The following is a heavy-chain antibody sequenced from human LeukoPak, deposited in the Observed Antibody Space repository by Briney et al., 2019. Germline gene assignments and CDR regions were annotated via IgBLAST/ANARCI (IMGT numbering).Heavy chain of an antibody. D-gene: IGHD1-26*01. CDR3: ATNRVGTYDRPFDI. J-gene: IGHJ3*02. V-gene: IGHV4-34*01. Sequence: SETLSLTCAVYGGSFSGYYWSWIRQPPGKGLEWIGEINHSGSTNYNPSLKSRVTISVDTSKNQFSLKLSSVTAADTAVYYCATNRVGTYDRPFDIWGQGTMVTVSS. CDR1: GGSFSGYY. CDR2: INHSGST.